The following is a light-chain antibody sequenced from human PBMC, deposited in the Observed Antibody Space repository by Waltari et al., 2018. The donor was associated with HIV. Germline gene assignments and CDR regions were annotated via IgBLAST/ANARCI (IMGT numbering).Light chain of an antibody. CDR3: QSYDSSLSGYVV. CDR2: RNN. Sequence: QSVLTQPPSVSGAPGLRVTISCTGSSSNIGARYDVHWYQHLPGTAPKLLTYRNNTRPSGVPDRFSGSRSGTSASLAITGLQAEDEADYYCQSYDSSLSGYVVFGGGTKLTVL. CDR1: SSNIGARYD. J-gene: IGLJ2*01. V-gene: IGLV1-40*01.